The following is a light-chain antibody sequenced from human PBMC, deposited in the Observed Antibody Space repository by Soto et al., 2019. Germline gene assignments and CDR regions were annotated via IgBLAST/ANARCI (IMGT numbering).Light chain of an antibody. CDR2: GAS. V-gene: IGKV3-20*01. J-gene: IGKJ1*01. Sequence: EIVLTQSPGTLSLSPGERATLSCRASQSVSSNCLAWYQQKPGQAPRLLIYGASSRATGIPDRFSGSGSGTDFTLTISRLEPEDFAVYYCQPYGSSPRTFGQGTKVDIK. CDR3: QPYGSSPRT. CDR1: QSVSSNC.